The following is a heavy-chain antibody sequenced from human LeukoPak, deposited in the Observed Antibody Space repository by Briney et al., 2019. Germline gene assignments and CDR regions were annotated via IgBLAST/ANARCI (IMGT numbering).Heavy chain of an antibody. D-gene: IGHD5-18*01. V-gene: IGHV4-59*01. J-gene: IGHJ3*02. CDR2: IYYSGST. CDR3: ARAGAQRGYSYGYAFDI. CDR1: GGSISGFY. Sequence: SETLSLTCTVSGGSISGFYWSWIRQPPGKGLEWIGDIYYSGSTNYNPSLKSRVTISVDTSKNQFSLKLSSVTAADTAVYYCARAGAQRGYSYGYAFDIWGQGTMVTVSS.